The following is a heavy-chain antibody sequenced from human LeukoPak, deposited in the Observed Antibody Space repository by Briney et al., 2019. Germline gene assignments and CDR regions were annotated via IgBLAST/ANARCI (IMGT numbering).Heavy chain of an antibody. CDR3: TTAVGCHSDY. Sequence: SETQSLTCAFSGGSASQPFWWWSIRQPPGEGLEGIGETGHTGGTRDNPSLQTRVTISVDVSKSQASLSLSSVADADAATYYCTTAVGCHSDYWAQGTLVTVSS. J-gene: IGHJ4*02. CDR1: GGSASQPF. D-gene: IGHD1-26*01. CDR2: TGHTGGT. V-gene: IGHV4-34*01.